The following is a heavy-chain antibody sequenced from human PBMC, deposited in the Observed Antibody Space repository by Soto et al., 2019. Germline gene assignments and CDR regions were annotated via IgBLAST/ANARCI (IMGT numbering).Heavy chain of an antibody. CDR2: IYPGDSDT. CDR1: GYSFTSYW. V-gene: IGHV5-51*01. CDR3: AINLGELLHLYFDY. Sequence: GGSLRLSCKGSGYSFTSYWIGWVRQMPGKGLEWMGIIYPGDSDTRYSPSFQGQVTISADKSISTAYLQWSSLKASDTAMYYCAINLGELLHLYFDYWGQGTLVTVSS. J-gene: IGHJ4*02. D-gene: IGHD1-26*01.